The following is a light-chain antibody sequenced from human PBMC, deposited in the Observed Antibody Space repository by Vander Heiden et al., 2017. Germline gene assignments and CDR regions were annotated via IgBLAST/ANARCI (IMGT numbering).Light chain of an antibody. Sequence: SYYLTQPPSVSVSPAQTASITCSGAKLGDKYACWYQQKPGQSPVLVIYQDSKRTSGIPERFSGSNSGNTATLTISGTQAMDEADYYCQAWDSSTAVFGGGTKLTVL. CDR1: KLGDKY. CDR3: QAWDSSTAV. J-gene: IGLJ2*01. CDR2: QDS. V-gene: IGLV3-1*01.